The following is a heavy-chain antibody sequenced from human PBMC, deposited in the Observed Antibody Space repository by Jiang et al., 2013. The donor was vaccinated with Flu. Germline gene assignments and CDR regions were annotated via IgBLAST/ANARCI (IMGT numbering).Heavy chain of an antibody. CDR2: IYYSGST. CDR1: GGSISTYY. CDR3: ARTYYYDSRRGYGMDV. J-gene: IGHJ6*02. Sequence: GPGLVKPSETLSLTCTVSGGSISTYYWSWIRQPPGKGLEWIGYIYYSGSTNYNPSLQSRVTMSVDTSKNQFSLKLSSVTAADTAVYYCARTYYYDSRRGYGMDVWGQGTTVTVSS. D-gene: IGHD3-22*01. V-gene: IGHV4-59*01.